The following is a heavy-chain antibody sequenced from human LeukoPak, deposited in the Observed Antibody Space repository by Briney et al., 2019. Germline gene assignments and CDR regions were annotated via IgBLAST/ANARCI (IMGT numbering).Heavy chain of an antibody. CDR2: ISGNGENT. D-gene: IGHD2-8*01. V-gene: IGHV3-23*01. CDR3: AKRGYCTNGVCYLTDY. CDR1: GFTFGGYG. Sequence: AGGSLRLSCAASGFTFGGYGMSWVRLAPGKGLEWVSTISGNGENTYYADSVKGRFTISRDNSKNTLYLQMNSLRAEDTAVYYCAKRGYCTNGVCYLTDYWGQGTLVTVSS. J-gene: IGHJ4*02.